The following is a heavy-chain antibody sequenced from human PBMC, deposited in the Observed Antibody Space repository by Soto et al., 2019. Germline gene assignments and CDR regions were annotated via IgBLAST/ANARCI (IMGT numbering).Heavy chain of an antibody. CDR2: ISGFNGNT. J-gene: IGHJ6*03. V-gene: IGHV1-18*01. Sequence: QDQLVQSGAEVKKPGASVTVSCKASGYSFTNYGITWVRQAPGQGLEWMGWISGFNGNTHYAQKLQGRVTMTTDASTSTAYRGRGGVSSDDRALYYCGRDRGVPPPVVVNPHYYYYM. CDR3: GRDRGVPPPVVVNPHYYYYM. CDR1: GYSFTNYG. D-gene: IGHD3-22*01.